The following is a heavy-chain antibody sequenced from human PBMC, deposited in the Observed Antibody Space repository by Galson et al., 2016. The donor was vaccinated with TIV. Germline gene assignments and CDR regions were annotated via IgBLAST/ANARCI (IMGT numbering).Heavy chain of an antibody. CDR1: GYTFTNYI. CDR3: AKDRNTAMDTYYWYYGMDV. CDR2: INAGNGNT. D-gene: IGHD5-18*01. J-gene: IGHJ6*02. V-gene: IGHV1-3*01. Sequence: SVKVSCKASGYTFTNYIMHWVRQAPGQRLEWMGWINAGNGNTKYSQKFQGRVTITADESTSTAYMELTSLRYDDTAIYYCAKDRNTAMDTYYWYYGMDVWGQGTTVTVSS.